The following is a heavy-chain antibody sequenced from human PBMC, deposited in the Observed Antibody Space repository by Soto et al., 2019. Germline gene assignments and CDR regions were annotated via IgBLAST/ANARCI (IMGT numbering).Heavy chain of an antibody. V-gene: IGHV3-33*01. D-gene: IGHD2-21*02. CDR3: ARDGDTYCGGDCLNWFDP. J-gene: IGHJ5*02. Sequence: QVQLVESGGGVVQPGRSLRLSCAASGFTFSSYGMHWVRQAPGKGLEWVAVIWYDGSNKYYADSVKGRFTISRDNSKNTLYLQMNSLRAEDTAVYYCARDGDTYCGGDCLNWFDPWGQGTLVTVSS. CDR1: GFTFSSYG. CDR2: IWYDGSNK.